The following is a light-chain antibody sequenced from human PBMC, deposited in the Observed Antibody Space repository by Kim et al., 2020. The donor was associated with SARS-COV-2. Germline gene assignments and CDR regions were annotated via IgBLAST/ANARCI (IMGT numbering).Light chain of an antibody. CDR2: KDS. CDR1: ALPKQY. V-gene: IGLV3-25*03. J-gene: IGLJ3*02. CDR3: QSADSSGTWV. Sequence: VSPGQTARITGSGDALPKQYAYWYQQKPGQAPGVVIYKDSERPSGIPERFSGSSSGTTVTLTISGVQAEDEADYYCQSADSSGTWVFGGGTKLTVL.